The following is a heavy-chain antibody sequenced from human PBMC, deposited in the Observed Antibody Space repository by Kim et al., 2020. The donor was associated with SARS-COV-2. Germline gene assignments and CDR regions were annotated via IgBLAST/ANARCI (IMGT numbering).Heavy chain of an antibody. CDR1: GFTFDDYA. Sequence: GGSLRLSCAASGFTFDDYAMHWVRQVPGKGLEWVSGISWNSGTIGYADSVKGRFTISRDNAKNSLYLQMNSLRAEDTALYYCAKDISPITIFEGGYYGMDVWGQGTTVTVSS. D-gene: IGHD3-3*01. V-gene: IGHV3-9*01. CDR3: AKDISPITIFEGGYYGMDV. J-gene: IGHJ6*02. CDR2: ISWNSGTI.